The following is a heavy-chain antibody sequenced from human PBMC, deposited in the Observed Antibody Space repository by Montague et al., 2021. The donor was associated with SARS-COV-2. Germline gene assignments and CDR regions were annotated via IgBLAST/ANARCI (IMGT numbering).Heavy chain of an antibody. D-gene: IGHD3-22*01. Sequence: SLRLSCAASGFTFSGYAMHWVRQAPGKGLEWVAVISYDGSNKYYADSVKGRFTISRDNSKNTLYLQMNSLRAEDTAVYYCARARRGGYYDSLDYWGQGTLVTVSS. V-gene: IGHV3-30-3*01. J-gene: IGHJ4*02. CDR3: ARARRGGYYDSLDY. CDR1: GFTFSGYA. CDR2: ISYDGSNK.